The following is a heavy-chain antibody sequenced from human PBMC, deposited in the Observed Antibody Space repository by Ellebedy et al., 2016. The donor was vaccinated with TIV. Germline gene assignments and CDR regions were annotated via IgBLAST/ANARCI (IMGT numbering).Heavy chain of an antibody. D-gene: IGHD3-16*01. CDR2: ISRNSDSI. CDR1: GFIFGDYA. Sequence: PGGSLRLSCAASGFIFGDYAMHWVRQAPGKGLEWVSGISRNSDSIGYVDSVKGRFTISRDNAKKSLYLQMNSLRAEDTALYYCVRYVAALDIWGQGTMVTVSS. CDR3: VRYVAALDI. V-gene: IGHV3-9*01. J-gene: IGHJ3*02.